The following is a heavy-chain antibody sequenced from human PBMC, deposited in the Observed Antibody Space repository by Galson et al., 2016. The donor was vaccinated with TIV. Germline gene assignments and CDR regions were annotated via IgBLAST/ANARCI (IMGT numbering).Heavy chain of an antibody. CDR1: GYTFSSYG. D-gene: IGHD2/OR15-2a*01. J-gene: IGHJ6*02. CDR3: ARIIVSYGMDV. Sequence: SLRLSCAASGYTFSSYGMHWVRQAPGKGLEWVAVIWYDGSIKYNEDSVKGRFTISRDKSKNTLYLAMSGLRAEDTAVYYCARIIVSYGMDVWGQGTTVTVSS. V-gene: IGHV3-33*01. CDR2: IWYDGSIK.